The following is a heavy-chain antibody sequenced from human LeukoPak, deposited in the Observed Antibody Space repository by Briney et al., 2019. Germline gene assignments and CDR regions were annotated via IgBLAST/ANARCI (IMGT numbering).Heavy chain of an antibody. J-gene: IGHJ3*02. Sequence: GASVKVSCKASGYTFTSYGISWVRQAPGQGLEWMGWINPNSGGTNYAQKFQGRVTMTRDTSISTAYMELSRLRSDDTAVYYCARAGGTIFGVVMSAFDIWGHGTMVTVSS. CDR3: ARAGGTIFGVVMSAFDI. D-gene: IGHD3-3*01. CDR1: GYTFTSYG. V-gene: IGHV1-2*02. CDR2: INPNSGGT.